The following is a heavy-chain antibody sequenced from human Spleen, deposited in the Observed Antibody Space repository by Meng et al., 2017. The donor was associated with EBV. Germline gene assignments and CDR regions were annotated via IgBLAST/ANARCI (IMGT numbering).Heavy chain of an antibody. Sequence: EGQLVESGGGLIQSGGSLRLSCAASGFTVSSSYMSWVRQAPGQGLECVSLIYSGGSTYYADSVKGRFTISRDNSKNTLYLQMNSLRAEDTAVYYCARRVDSWGQGTLVTVSS. CDR2: IYSGGST. V-gene: IGHV3-53*01. J-gene: IGHJ4*02. CDR3: ARRVDS. CDR1: GFTVSSSY.